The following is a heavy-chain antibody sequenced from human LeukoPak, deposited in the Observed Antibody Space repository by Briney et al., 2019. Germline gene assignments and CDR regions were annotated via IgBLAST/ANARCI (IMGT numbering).Heavy chain of an antibody. J-gene: IGHJ4*02. CDR3: ARGKWELYYFDY. Sequence: GRSLRLSCAASGFTFSSYSMNWVRQAPGKGLEWVSSISSSSSYIYYADSVKGRFTISRDNAKNSLYLQMNSLRAEDTAVYYCARGKWELYYFDYWGQGTLVTVSS. CDR2: ISSSSSYI. D-gene: IGHD1-26*01. V-gene: IGHV3-21*01. CDR1: GFTFSSYS.